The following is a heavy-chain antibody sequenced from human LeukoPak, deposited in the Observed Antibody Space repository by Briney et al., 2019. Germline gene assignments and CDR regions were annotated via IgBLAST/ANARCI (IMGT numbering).Heavy chain of an antibody. Sequence: GESLKISCKASGYTFTSYGISWVRQAPGQGLEWMGWISAYNGNTNYAQKLQGRVTMTTDTSTSTAYMELRSLRSDDTAVYYCARDGQYSSDLGSAFDIWGQGTMVTVSS. V-gene: IGHV1-18*01. CDR3: ARDGQYSSDLGSAFDI. J-gene: IGHJ3*02. CDR2: ISAYNGNT. CDR1: GYTFTSYG. D-gene: IGHD6-19*01.